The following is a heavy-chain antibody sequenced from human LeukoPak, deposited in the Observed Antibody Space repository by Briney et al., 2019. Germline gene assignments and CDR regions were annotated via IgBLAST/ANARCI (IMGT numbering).Heavy chain of an antibody. CDR1: GGSISSSSYY. V-gene: IGHV4-39*07. CDR2: IYYSGST. Sequence: SETLSLTCTVSGGSISSSSYYWGWIRQPPGKGLEWIGSIYYSGSTYYNPSLKSRVTISVDTSKNQFSLKLSSVTAADTAVYYCARMGYWNYGKEGLGSYYFDYWGQGTLVTVSS. J-gene: IGHJ4*02. CDR3: ARMGYWNYGKEGLGSYYFDY. D-gene: IGHD1-7*01.